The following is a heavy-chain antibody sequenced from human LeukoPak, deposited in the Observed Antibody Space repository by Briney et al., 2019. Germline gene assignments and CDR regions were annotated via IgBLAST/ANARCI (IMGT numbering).Heavy chain of an antibody. J-gene: IGHJ6*03. CDR1: GYTFTSYA. Sequence: ASVKVSCKASGYTFTSYAMNWVRQAPGQGLEWMGWINTDTGNPTYAQGFTGRFVFSLDTSVSTAYLQISSLKAEDTAVYYCARGWYSSSSYYYYYMDVWGKGTTVTVSS. CDR3: ARGWYSSSSYYYYYMDV. CDR2: INTDTGNP. V-gene: IGHV7-4-1*02. D-gene: IGHD6-6*01.